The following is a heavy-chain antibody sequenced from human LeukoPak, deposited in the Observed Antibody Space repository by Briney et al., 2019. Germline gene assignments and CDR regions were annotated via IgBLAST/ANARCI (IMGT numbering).Heavy chain of an antibody. CDR1: GGTFSSYA. CDR2: LIPIFGTA. J-gene: IGHJ5*02. V-gene: IGHV1-69*13. D-gene: IGHD6-6*01. CDR3: ARDFVIGSSPYWFDP. Sequence: SVKVSCKASGGTFSSYAISWVRQAPGQGLEWMGGLIPIFGTANYAQKFQGRVTITADESTSTAYMELSSLRSEDTAVYYCARDFVIGSSPYWFDPWGQGTLVTVSS.